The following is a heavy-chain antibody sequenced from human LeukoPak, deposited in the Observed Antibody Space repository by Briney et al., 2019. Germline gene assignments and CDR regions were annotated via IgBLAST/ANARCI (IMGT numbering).Heavy chain of an antibody. CDR1: NYPFTRYG. Sequence: GASVKVSCKASNYPFTRYGISWVRQAPGQGLEWMGWTSGSNGNTNYAQKFQGRVTITADESTSTAYMELSSLRSEDTAVYYCARVATPRYCSTTSCYWKGRFDPWGQGTLVTVSS. V-gene: IGHV1-18*01. D-gene: IGHD2-2*01. CDR3: ARVATPRYCSTTSCYWKGRFDP. J-gene: IGHJ5*02. CDR2: TSGSNGNT.